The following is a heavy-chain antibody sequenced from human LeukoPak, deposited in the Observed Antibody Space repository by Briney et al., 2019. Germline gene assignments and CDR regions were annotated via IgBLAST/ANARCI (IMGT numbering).Heavy chain of an antibody. Sequence: SVKVSCKASGGTFSSYAISWVRQAPGQGREWMGGIIPIFGTANYAQKFQGRVTITTDESTSTAYMELSSLRSEDTAVYYCARDRPPRIAARLHYYYYYVDVWGKGTTVTVSS. D-gene: IGHD6-6*01. V-gene: IGHV1-69*05. J-gene: IGHJ6*03. CDR3: ARDRPPRIAARLHYYYYYVDV. CDR2: IIPIFGTA. CDR1: GGTFSSYA.